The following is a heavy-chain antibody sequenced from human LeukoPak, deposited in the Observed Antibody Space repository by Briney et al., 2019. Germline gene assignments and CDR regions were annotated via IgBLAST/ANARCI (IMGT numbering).Heavy chain of an antibody. CDR2: MNPSDGST. CDR1: GYTFTDYY. V-gene: IGHV1-46*01. D-gene: IGHD6-19*01. Sequence: ASVKVSCKASGYTFTDYYMHWVRQAPGQGLEWMGIMNPSDGSTNYAQKFQGGLTMTRDTSTSTVYMEISSLKSEDMAIYYCARGIAVAGMNVPYFECWGQGTLVTVSA. J-gene: IGHJ4*02. CDR3: ARGIAVAGMNVPYFEC.